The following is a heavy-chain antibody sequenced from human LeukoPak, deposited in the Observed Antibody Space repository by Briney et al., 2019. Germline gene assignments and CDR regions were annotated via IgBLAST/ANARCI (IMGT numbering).Heavy chain of an antibody. J-gene: IGHJ4*02. CDR3: ARKGGHFDY. Sequence: PSETLSLTCTVSGDSINYYYWSWIRQSPGKGLEWIGYVYYNGSAKYNSSLKSRVTISVDMSKNQFSLKVSSVTAADTAIYYCARKGGHFDYWGQGTLVTVSS. CDR2: VYYNGSA. D-gene: IGHD2-15*01. V-gene: IGHV4-59*01. CDR1: GDSINYYY.